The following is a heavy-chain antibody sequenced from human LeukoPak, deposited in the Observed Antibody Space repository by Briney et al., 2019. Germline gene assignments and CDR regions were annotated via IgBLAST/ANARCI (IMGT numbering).Heavy chain of an antibody. CDR1: GFTFSTYS. CDR2: ISSSSSTI. D-gene: IGHD3-10*01. J-gene: IGHJ4*02. CDR3: ARDMITMVRGVMGY. Sequence: SGGSLRLSCAASGFTFSTYSMNWVRQAPGKGLEWVSYISSSSSTIYYADSVKGRFTISRDNAKDSLYLQMNSLRAEDTAVYYCARDMITMVRGVMGYWGQGTLVTVSS. V-gene: IGHV3-48*01.